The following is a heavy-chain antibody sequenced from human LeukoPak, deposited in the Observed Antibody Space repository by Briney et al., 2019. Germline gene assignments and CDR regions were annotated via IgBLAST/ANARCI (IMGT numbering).Heavy chain of an antibody. CDR2: IYYSGST. Sequence: SETLSLACTVSGGSVSSYNYYWSWIRQPPGKGLEWIGYIYYSGSTDYNPSLKSRVTISVDTSKNQFSLKLSSVTAADTAVYYCARGGIAAAGKAEVDYWGQGTLVTVSS. J-gene: IGHJ4*02. CDR1: GGSVSSYNYY. CDR3: ARGGIAAAGKAEVDY. D-gene: IGHD6-13*01. V-gene: IGHV4-61*01.